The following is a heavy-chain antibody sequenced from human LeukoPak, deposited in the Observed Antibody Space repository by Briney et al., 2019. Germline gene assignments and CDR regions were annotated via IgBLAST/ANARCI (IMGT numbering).Heavy chain of an antibody. V-gene: IGHV1-18*04. CDR3: ARDHCSSTSCYSDY. D-gene: IGHD2-2*02. J-gene: IGHJ4*02. CDR1: GYTFTSYG. Sequence: GASVKVSCKPSGYTFTSYGISWVRQAPGQGLEWRGWISAYNGNTNYAQKLQGRVTMTTDTSTSTAYMELRSLRSDDTAVYYCARDHCSSTSCYSDYWGQGTLVTVSS. CDR2: ISAYNGNT.